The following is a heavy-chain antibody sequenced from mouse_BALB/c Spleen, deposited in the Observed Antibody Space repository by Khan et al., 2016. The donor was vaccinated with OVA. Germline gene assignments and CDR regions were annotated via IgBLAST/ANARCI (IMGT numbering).Heavy chain of an antibody. V-gene: IGHV3-1*02. CDR2: IYYSGSI. CDR1: GYSITSGYS. Sequence: EVELQESGPDPVKPSQSLSLTCTVTGYSITSGYSWHWIRQFPGNKLEWMGYIYYSGSINYNPSLKSRISITRDTSQNPFFLQLNTVTTEDTATYYCARDGNYMDYWGQGTSVTVSS. D-gene: IGHD2-1*01. J-gene: IGHJ4*01. CDR3: ARDGNYMDY.